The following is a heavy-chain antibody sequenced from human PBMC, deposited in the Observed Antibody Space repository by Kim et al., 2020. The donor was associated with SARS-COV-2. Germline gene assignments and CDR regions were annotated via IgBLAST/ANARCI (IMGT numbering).Heavy chain of an antibody. V-gene: IGHV4-39*01. Sequence: SETLSLTCTVSGGSISSSSYYWGWIRQPPGKGLEWIGSIYYSGSTYYNPSLKSRVTISVDTSKNQFSLKLSSVTAADTAVYYCARLPLQEHYYAPDYWGQGTLVTVSS. D-gene: IGHD3-10*01. CDR3: ARLPLQEHYYAPDY. J-gene: IGHJ4*02. CDR1: GGSISSSSYY. CDR2: IYYSGST.